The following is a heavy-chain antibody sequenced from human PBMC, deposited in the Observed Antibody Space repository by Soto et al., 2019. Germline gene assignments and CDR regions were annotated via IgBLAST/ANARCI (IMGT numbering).Heavy chain of an antibody. D-gene: IGHD3-3*01. CDR3: ARGGVSTRTFGY. CDR2: IYPGDLDT. CDR1: GYSFTRYW. V-gene: IGHV5-51*01. Sequence: GESLKISCKGSGYSFTRYWIGWVRQMPGKGLEWVGIIYPGDLDTRYRPSFQGQVTISADKSISSAYLQWSSLRASDTAMYYCARGGVSTRTFGYWGQGTPVTVSS. J-gene: IGHJ4*02.